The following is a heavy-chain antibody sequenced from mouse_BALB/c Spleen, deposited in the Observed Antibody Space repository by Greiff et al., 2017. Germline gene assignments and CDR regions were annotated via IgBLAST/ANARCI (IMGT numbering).Heavy chain of an antibody. CDR2: ISSCGSYT. Sequence: DVMLVESGGGLVKPGGSLKLSCAASGFTFSSYTMSWVRQTPEKRLEWVATISSCGSYTYYPDSVKGRFTISRDNAKNTLYLQMSSLKSEDTAMYYCTRDDYYGSSDEGDYWGQGTTLTVSS. V-gene: IGHV5-6-4*01. CDR3: TRDDYYGSSDEGDY. J-gene: IGHJ2*01. D-gene: IGHD1-1*01. CDR1: GFTFSSYT.